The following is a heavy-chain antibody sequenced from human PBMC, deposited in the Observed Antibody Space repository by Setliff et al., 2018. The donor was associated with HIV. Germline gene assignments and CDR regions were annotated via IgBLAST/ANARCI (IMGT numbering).Heavy chain of an antibody. CDR2: IYTDGST. CDR3: ARELGASPHDVFDI. Sequence: SETLSLTCTVSGGSISSYYWSWIRQPPGKGLEWIGYIYTDGSTNYNPSLKSRVTISVDTSKSQFSLKLNSVTAADTAVYYCARELGASPHDVFDIWGQGTMVTVS. CDR1: GGSISSYY. J-gene: IGHJ3*02. D-gene: IGHD3-16*01. V-gene: IGHV4-4*08.